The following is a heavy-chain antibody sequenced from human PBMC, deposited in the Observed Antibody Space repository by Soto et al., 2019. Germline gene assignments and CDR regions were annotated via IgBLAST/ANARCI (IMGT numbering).Heavy chain of an antibody. Sequence: LKISCKGSGYSFTSYWIGWVRQMPGKGLEWMGIIYPGDSDTRYSPSFQGQVTISADKSISTAYLQWSSLKASDTAMYYCARHPSRGYYDCSGYYYDFDYWGQGTLVTVSS. CDR2: IYPGDSDT. CDR3: ARHPSRGYYDCSGYYYDFDY. V-gene: IGHV5-51*01. J-gene: IGHJ4*02. CDR1: GYSFTSYW. D-gene: IGHD3-22*01.